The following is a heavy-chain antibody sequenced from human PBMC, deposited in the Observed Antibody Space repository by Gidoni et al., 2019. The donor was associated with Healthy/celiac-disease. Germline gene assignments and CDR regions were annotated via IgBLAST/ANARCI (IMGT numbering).Heavy chain of an antibody. CDR2: IYYSGST. D-gene: IGHD1-26*01. V-gene: IGHV4-59*08. J-gene: IGHJ3*02. CDR3: ARLGDGLINDAFDI. CDR1: GGSISSYY. Sequence: QVQLQESGPGLVKPSETLSLTCTVSGGSISSYYWSWIRQPPGKGLEWIGYIYYSGSTNYNPSLKSRVTISVDTSKNQFSLKLSSVTAADTAVYYCARLGDGLINDAFDIWGQGTMVTVSS.